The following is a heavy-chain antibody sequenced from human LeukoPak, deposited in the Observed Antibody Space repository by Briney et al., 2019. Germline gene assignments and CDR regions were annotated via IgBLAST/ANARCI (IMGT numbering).Heavy chain of an antibody. CDR2: IYYSGST. V-gene: IGHV4-59*01. J-gene: IGHJ4*02. CDR1: GGSISSYY. Sequence: PSETLSLTCTVSGGSISSYYWSWIRQPPGKGLEWIGYIYYSGSTNYNPSLKSRVTISVDTSKNQFSLKLSSVTAADTAVYYCARGQYCSGGSCRPLDYWGQGTLVTVSS. D-gene: IGHD2-15*01. CDR3: ARGQYCSGGSCRPLDY.